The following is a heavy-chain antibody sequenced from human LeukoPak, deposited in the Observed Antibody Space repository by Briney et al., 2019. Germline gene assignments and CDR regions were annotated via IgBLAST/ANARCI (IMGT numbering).Heavy chain of an antibody. D-gene: IGHD3-10*01. CDR2: ISGSGGST. J-gene: IGHJ4*02. CDR3: AKDRNVLLWFGELNFDY. Sequence: GGSLRLSCAASGFTFSSYAMSWVRQAPGKGLEWVSAISGSGGSTYYADSVKGRFTISRDNSKNTLYLQMNSLRAEDTAVYYCAKDRNVLLWFGELNFDYWGQGTLVTVSS. CDR1: GFTFSSYA. V-gene: IGHV3-23*01.